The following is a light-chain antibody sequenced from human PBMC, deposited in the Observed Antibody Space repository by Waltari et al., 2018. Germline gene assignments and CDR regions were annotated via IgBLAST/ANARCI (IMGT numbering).Light chain of an antibody. CDR3: MQALQTPL. Sequence: DIVMTQSPLSLPVTPGEPASISCRSSQSLLHSNGYNYLDWYLQKPGQSPQLLIYLGSNRASGVPDRFSGIGSGTDFTLKISRVEAEDVGVYYCMQALQTPLFGPGTKVDIK. CDR1: QSLLHSNGYNY. V-gene: IGKV2-28*01. J-gene: IGKJ3*01. CDR2: LGS.